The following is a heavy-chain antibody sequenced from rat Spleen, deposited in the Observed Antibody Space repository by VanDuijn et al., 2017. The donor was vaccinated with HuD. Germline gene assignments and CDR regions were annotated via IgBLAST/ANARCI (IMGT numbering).Heavy chain of an antibody. Sequence: EVQLVESGGGLVQPGRSLKLSCAASGFTFSDYNMAWVRQAPKKGLEWVATISYDGDSTNYRDSVKGRFTISRDNTKSTLYLQMDSLRSEDTATYYCATTPGRPFDYWGQGTLVTVSS. V-gene: IGHV5-7*01. CDR1: GFTFSDYN. CDR3: ATTPGRPFDY. D-gene: IGHD5-1*01. CDR2: ISYDGDST. J-gene: IGHJ3*01.